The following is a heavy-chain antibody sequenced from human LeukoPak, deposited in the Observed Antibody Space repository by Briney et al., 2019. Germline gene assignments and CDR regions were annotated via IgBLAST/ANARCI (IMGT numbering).Heavy chain of an antibody. Sequence: GGSLRLSCAASGFTFSTYWVHWVRQGPGKGLVWVSRINSDESSTTYADSVKGRFTISRDNAKNTLYLQMNSLRAEDTAVYYCAKSRRAYCSGGSCFGLWDYWGQGTLVTVSS. CDR1: GFTFSTYW. J-gene: IGHJ4*02. CDR3: AKSRRAYCSGGSCFGLWDY. D-gene: IGHD2-15*01. V-gene: IGHV3-74*01. CDR2: INSDESST.